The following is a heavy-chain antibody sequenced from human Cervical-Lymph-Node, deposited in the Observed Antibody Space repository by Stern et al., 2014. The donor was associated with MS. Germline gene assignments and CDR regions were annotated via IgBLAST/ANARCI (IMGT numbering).Heavy chain of an antibody. Sequence: QVQLVQSGAEGKKPGSSVNVSGKASGGTFRGYGITWVRQAPGQGLECMGRLIPLVGVARYAPRFQGRVTITADKSMTTGYMELSSLTSDDTAVYYCARGDYGDYNWFDPWGLGTLVTVSS. D-gene: IGHD4-17*01. J-gene: IGHJ5*02. V-gene: IGHV1-69*04. CDR1: GGTFRGYG. CDR2: LIPLVGVA. CDR3: ARGDYGDYNWFDP.